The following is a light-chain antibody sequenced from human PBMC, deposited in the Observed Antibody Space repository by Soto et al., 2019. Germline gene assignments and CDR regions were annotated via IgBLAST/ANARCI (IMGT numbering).Light chain of an antibody. CDR2: QDS. CDR1: KLGDKY. CDR3: QAWDSSNWV. Sequence: SYELTQPPSVSVSPGQTASITGSGDKLGDKYACWYQQKPGQSPVLVIYQDSKRPSGIPERFSGSNSGNTATLTISGTQAMDEADYYCQAWDSSNWVFGGGTKLTVL. V-gene: IGLV3-1*01. J-gene: IGLJ3*02.